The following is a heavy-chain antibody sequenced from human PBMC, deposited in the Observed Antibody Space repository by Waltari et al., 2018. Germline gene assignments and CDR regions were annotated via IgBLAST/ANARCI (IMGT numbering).Heavy chain of an antibody. CDR1: GYSISSGYY. CDR2: IYHSGST. V-gene: IGHV4-38-2*01. J-gene: IGHJ4*02. CDR3: ARHVYTTLDY. Sequence: QVQLQESGPGLVKPSETLSLTCAVSGYSISSGYYWGWIRQPPGKGLEWIGNIYHSGSTYYNPSLKSRVTISVDTSNNQFSLKLSSVTAADTAVYYCARHVYTTLDYWGQGTLVIVSS. D-gene: IGHD3-16*01.